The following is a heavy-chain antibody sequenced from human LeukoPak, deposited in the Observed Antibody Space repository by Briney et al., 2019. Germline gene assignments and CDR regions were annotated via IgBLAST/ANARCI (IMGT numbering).Heavy chain of an antibody. CDR2: ISAYNGNT. CDR3: ARPYVSGLIGY. CDR1: XXTFTSYG. J-gene: IGHJ4*02. V-gene: IGHV1-18*01. D-gene: IGHD3-10*01. Sequence: ASVKXXXKASXXTFTSYGIXWVRQAPGQGLEWMGWISAYNGNTNYAQKLQGRVTITTDTSTSPAYLELTSLRSDDTAVYYCARPYVSGLIGYWGQGTLVTVSS.